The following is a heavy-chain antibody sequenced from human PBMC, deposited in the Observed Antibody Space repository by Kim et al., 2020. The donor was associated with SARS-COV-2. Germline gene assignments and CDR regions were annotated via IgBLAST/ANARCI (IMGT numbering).Heavy chain of an antibody. CDR3: ARHYGGSIDY. D-gene: IGHD3-16*01. V-gene: IGHV4-39*01. Sequence: SETLSLTCTVSGGSISRSGYNWGWIRQPPGEGLQWIGNIHNSGTTSYNPSLRSRLSISIDPSNNEFSLNVTSVTAADTAVYYCARHYGGSIDYWGQGTLV. J-gene: IGHJ4*02. CDR2: IHNSGTT. CDR1: GGSISRSGYN.